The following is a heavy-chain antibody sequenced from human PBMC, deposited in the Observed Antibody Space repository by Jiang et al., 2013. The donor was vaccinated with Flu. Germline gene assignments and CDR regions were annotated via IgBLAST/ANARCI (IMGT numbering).Heavy chain of an antibody. Sequence: GSGLVKPSETLSLTCTVSGGSISSSSYYWGWIRQPPGKGLEWIGSIYYSGSTYYNPSLKSRVTISVDTSKNQFSLKLSSVTAADTAVYYCARPPPFSGQLWSGGLGYFDYVGPGNLVTVSS. V-gene: IGHV4-39*07. D-gene: IGHD5-18*01. CDR1: GGSISSSSYY. CDR3: ARPPPFSGQLWSGGLGYFDY. J-gene: IGHJ4*02. CDR2: IYYSGST.